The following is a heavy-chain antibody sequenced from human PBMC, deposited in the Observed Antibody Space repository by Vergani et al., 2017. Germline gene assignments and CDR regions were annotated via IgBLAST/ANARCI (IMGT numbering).Heavy chain of an antibody. CDR3: AKDYGDYTYYFDY. D-gene: IGHD4-17*01. J-gene: IGHJ4*02. CDR2: ISWNSGSI. CDR1: GFTFDDYA. Sequence: EVQLVESGGGLVKPGGSLRLSCAASGFTFDDYAMHWVRQAPGKGLEWVSGISWNSGSIGYADSVKGRFTISRDNSKNTLYLQMNSLRAEDTAVYYCAKDYGDYTYYFDYWGQGTLVTVSS. V-gene: IGHV3-9*01.